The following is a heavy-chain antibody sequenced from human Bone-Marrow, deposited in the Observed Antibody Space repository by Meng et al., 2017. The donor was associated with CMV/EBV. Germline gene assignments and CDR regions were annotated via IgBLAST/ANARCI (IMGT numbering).Heavy chain of an antibody. CDR1: GDSVSTNSAA. Sequence: SETLSLTCAISGDSVSTNSAAWNWIRQSPSRGLEWLGRTYYRSKWFNDYAVSVKSRITINPDTSKNQFSLQLNSVTPEDTAVYYCAKEVQTIRITPQNNYFDYWGQGTLVTVSS. V-gene: IGHV6-1*01. CDR3: AKEVQTIRITPQNNYFDY. CDR2: TYYRSKWFN. J-gene: IGHJ4*02. D-gene: IGHD2-15*01.